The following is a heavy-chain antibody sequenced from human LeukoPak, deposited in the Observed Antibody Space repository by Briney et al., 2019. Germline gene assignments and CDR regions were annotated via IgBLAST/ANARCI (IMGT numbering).Heavy chain of an antibody. V-gene: IGHV3-20*04. CDR1: GFTFSHYG. CDR3: ARVSYSKDYYYMDV. Sequence: GGSLRLSCAASGFTFSHYGMSWVRQAPGKGLEWVSGINWNGGSTGYADSVKGRFTISRDNAKNSLYLQMNSLRAEDTALYYCARVSYSKDYYYMDVWGKGTTVTVSS. CDR2: INWNGGST. D-gene: IGHD4-11*01. J-gene: IGHJ6*03.